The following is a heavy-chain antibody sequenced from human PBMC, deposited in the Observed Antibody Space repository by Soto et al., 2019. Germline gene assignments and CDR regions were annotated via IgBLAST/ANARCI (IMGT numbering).Heavy chain of an antibody. Sequence: ASVKVSCKASGYTFTDYYIHWVRQAPGQGLEWMGWINPNSGDTNYAQNFQGRVTMTRDTSITTPYMELSRLRSDDTAVYYCARSGNPNFAYWGQGTLVTVSS. V-gene: IGHV1-2*02. CDR1: GYTFTDYY. CDR3: ARSGNPNFAY. J-gene: IGHJ4*02. CDR2: INPNSGDT. D-gene: IGHD2-15*01.